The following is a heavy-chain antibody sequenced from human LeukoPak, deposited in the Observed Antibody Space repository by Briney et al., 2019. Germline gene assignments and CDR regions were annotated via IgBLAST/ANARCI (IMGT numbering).Heavy chain of an antibody. V-gene: IGHV4-34*01. CDR1: GGSSSGYY. J-gene: IGHJ4*02. D-gene: IGHD6-19*01. Sequence: SETLSLTCAVYGGSSSGYYWSWIRQPPGKGLEWIGEINHSGSTNYNPSLKSRVTISVDTSKNQFSLKLSSVTAADTAVYYCARWRHSSFDYWGQGTLVTVSS. CDR2: INHSGST. CDR3: ARWRHSSFDY.